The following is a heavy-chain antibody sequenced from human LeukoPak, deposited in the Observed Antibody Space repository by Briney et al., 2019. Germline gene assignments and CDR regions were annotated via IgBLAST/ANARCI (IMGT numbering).Heavy chain of an antibody. D-gene: IGHD3-10*01. V-gene: IGHV3-48*01. CDR1: GFTFSSYS. Sequence: GGSLRLSCAASGFTFSSYSMNWVRQAPGKGLEWVSYISSSSTIYYADSVKGRFTISRDNAKNSLYLQMNSLRAEDTAVYYCASITMVRGRPDYWGQGTLVTVSS. CDR2: ISSSSTI. J-gene: IGHJ4*02. CDR3: ASITMVRGRPDY.